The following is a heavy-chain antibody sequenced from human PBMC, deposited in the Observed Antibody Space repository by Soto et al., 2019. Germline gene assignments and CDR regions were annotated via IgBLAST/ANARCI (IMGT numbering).Heavy chain of an antibody. V-gene: IGHV1-3*01. CDR1: GYTFTNYA. Sequence: GASVKVSCKASGYTFTNYAMHWVRQAPGQRLEWMGWINAGNGNTKYSQKFQGRVTITRDTSASTAYMELSSLRSEDTAVYYCARDMYYDFWSGLFDYWGQGTLVTVSS. CDR3: ARDMYYDFWSGLFDY. D-gene: IGHD3-3*01. CDR2: INAGNGNT. J-gene: IGHJ4*02.